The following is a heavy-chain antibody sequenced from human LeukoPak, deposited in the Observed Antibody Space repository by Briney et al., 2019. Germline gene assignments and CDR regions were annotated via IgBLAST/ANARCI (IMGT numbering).Heavy chain of an antibody. J-gene: IGHJ4*02. V-gene: IGHV1-2*02. D-gene: IGHD1-26*01. Sequence: ASVKVSCKASGYTFTASNIHWVRQAPGQGLEWMGWISPNNGATTYAQNFQGRVIMTRDTSISTAYIELSRLTSDDTAVYFCAREGSSGYWGQGTLVTASS. CDR1: GYTFTASN. CDR2: ISPNNGAT. CDR3: AREGSSGY.